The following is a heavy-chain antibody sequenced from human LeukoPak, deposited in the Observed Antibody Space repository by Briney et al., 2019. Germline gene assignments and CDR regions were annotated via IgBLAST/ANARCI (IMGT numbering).Heavy chain of an antibody. CDR2: IYSGGNT. CDR3: ARGEYGDYPYYYYYYMDV. J-gene: IGHJ6*03. V-gene: IGHV3-53*05. CDR1: GFTVSSNS. Sequence: GGSLRLSSTVSGFTVSSNSMSWVRQAPGKGLEWVSFIYSGGNTHYSDSVKGRFTISRDNSKNTLYLQMNSLRAEDTAVYYCARGEYGDYPYYYYYYMDVWGKGTTVTISS. D-gene: IGHD4-17*01.